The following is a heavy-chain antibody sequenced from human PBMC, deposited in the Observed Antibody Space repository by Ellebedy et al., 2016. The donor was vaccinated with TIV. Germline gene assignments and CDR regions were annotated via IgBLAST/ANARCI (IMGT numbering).Heavy chain of an antibody. Sequence: ASVKVSCXSSGYSFTSYAIHWVRQAPGQSLEWMGWVNAGSGNTKYSQNLRGRVTITRDTSTSTTYMELSSLRSEDTAIYYCARLTTGTPSGPSYWYFGLWGRGTLVTVSS. J-gene: IGHJ2*01. CDR2: VNAGSGNT. V-gene: IGHV1-3*01. D-gene: IGHD4-17*01. CDR3: ARLTTGTPSGPSYWYFGL. CDR1: GYSFTSYA.